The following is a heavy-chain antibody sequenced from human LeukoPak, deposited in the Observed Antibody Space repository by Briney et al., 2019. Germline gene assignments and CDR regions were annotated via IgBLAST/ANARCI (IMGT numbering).Heavy chain of an antibody. CDR1: GLTFSSYS. CDR3: ARCSVGGLVGWFDP. Sequence: PGGSMRLSCAASGLTFSSYSMNWVRQAPGKGLEWVSTISSSSSYIYYADSVKGRFTISRDNAKNSLYLQMNSLRAEDTAVYYCARCSVGGLVGWFDPWGQGTLVTVSS. D-gene: IGHD2-2*01. CDR2: ISSSSSYI. V-gene: IGHV3-21*01. J-gene: IGHJ5*02.